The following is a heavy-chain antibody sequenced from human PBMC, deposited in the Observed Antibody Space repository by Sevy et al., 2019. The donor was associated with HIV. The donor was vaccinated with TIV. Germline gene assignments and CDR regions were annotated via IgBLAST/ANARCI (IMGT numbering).Heavy chain of an antibody. V-gene: IGHV3-48*02. D-gene: IGHD2-2*02. J-gene: IGHJ6*02. CDR2: ISSSSNII. CDR1: GFTLSPYS. CDR3: ARDAIRVGNSNYYYGMDV. Sequence: GGSLRLSCAASGFTLSPYSMEWVRQAPGKGLEWVSHISSSSNIIYYADSVKGRFTVSRDNAKNSLYLRMDSLRDEDTAVYYCARDAIRVGNSNYYYGMDVWGQGTTVTVSS.